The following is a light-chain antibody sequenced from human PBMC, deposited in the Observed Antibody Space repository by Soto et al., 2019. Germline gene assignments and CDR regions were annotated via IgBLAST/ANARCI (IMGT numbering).Light chain of an antibody. CDR3: QQYANLPPFT. CDR1: QDISNY. V-gene: IGKV1-33*01. CDR2: DAS. Sequence: DIQMTQSPSSLSASVGDRVTITCQASQDISNYLNCYQQKPGKAPKLLIYDASNLETGVPSRFSGSGSGTDFTFTISSLQPEDIATYYCQQYANLPPFTFGPGTKVDIK. J-gene: IGKJ3*01.